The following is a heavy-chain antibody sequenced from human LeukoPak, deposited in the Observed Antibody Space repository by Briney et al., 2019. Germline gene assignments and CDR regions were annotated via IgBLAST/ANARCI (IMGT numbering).Heavy chain of an antibody. CDR3: AKQDIRSSAWYD. Sequence: GGSLRLSCAASAFTYAMSWVRQAPGKGREWVSVISGIGGSTYYADSVKGRFTISRDSSKNTLYLQMNSLRAEDTAVYYCAKQDIRSSAWYDWGQGTLVTVSS. D-gene: IGHD6-19*01. CDR1: AFTYA. J-gene: IGHJ4*02. V-gene: IGHV3-23*01. CDR2: ISGIGGST.